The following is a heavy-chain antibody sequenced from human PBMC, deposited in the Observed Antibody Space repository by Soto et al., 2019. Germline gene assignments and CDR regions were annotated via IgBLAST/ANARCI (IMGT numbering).Heavy chain of an antibody. J-gene: IGHJ5*02. D-gene: IGHD1-1*01. Sequence: SETLSLTCAVYGGPFSGYYWSWIRQPPGKGLEWIGEINHSGSTNYNPSLKSRVTISVDTSKNQFSLKLSSVTAADTAVYYCARRLYNWNWFDPWGQGTLVTVSS. V-gene: IGHV4-34*01. CDR3: ARRLYNWNWFDP. CDR1: GGPFSGYY. CDR2: INHSGST.